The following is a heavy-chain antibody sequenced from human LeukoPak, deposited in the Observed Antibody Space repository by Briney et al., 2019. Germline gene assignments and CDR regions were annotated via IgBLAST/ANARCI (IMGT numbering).Heavy chain of an antibody. Sequence: SVKVSCKASGGTFSSYAISWVRQSPGQGLEWMGRIIPIFGTANYAQKFQGRVTITTDESTSTAYMELSSLRSEATAVYYCARVKPGIAVAGTFDYWGQGTLVTVSS. CDR2: IIPIFGTA. CDR3: ARVKPGIAVAGTFDY. J-gene: IGHJ4*02. CDR1: GGTFSSYA. D-gene: IGHD6-19*01. V-gene: IGHV1-69*05.